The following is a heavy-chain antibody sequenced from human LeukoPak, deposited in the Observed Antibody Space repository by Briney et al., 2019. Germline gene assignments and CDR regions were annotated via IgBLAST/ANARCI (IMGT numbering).Heavy chain of an antibody. Sequence: PGGSLRLSCAASGFTFSSYSMTGVRQAPGQGLEWVSSISGSGGSTYHADSVKGRFTISRDISKNTLYLQMNSLRAEDTAAYYGAKSRASSGVAPAGYDYWGQGALVTVSS. D-gene: IGHD6-13*01. V-gene: IGHV3-23*01. CDR2: ISGSGGST. CDR1: GFTFSSYS. CDR3: AKSRASSGVAPAGYDY. J-gene: IGHJ4*02.